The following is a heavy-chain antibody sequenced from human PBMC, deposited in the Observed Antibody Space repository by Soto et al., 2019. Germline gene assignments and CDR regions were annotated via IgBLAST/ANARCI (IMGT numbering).Heavy chain of an antibody. CDR1: GYTFINYA. J-gene: IGHJ4*02. Sequence: VASVKVSCKASGYTFINYAVHWVRQAPGQSLEWMGWINPGNDNTRYSQKFQGRVTITRDTSANTAYMELSSLRSEDTAVYYCARGADNWNDLDYWGLGTLVTVSS. D-gene: IGHD1-20*01. V-gene: IGHV1-3*01. CDR2: INPGNDNT. CDR3: ARGADNWNDLDY.